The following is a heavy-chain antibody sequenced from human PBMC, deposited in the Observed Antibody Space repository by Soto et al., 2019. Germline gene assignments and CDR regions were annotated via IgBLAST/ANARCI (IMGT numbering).Heavy chain of an antibody. J-gene: IGHJ4*02. D-gene: IGHD2-2*01. V-gene: IGHV3-23*01. CDR3: AKGDRNQPAVFDY. Sequence: PGGSLRLSCAASGFTFSSYAMSWVRQAPGKGLEWVSGISGSGSSTYYVDSVRGRFTISRDNSKKTLSLQMNSLRADDTAVYYCAKGDRNQPAVFDYWGQGTLVTVS. CDR1: GFTFSSYA. CDR2: ISGSGSST.